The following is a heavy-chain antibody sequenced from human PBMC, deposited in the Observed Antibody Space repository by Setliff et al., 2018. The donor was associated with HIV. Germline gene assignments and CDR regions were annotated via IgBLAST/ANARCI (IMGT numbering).Heavy chain of an antibody. D-gene: IGHD5-18*01. V-gene: IGHV3-23*01. Sequence: GGSLRLSCAASGFTFSSYAMSWVRQAPGKGLEWVSAISGSGGSTYYADSVKGRFTISRDNSKNTLYLQMNSLRAEDTAVYYCASQGGGYSYANFDYWGQGTLVTVSS. J-gene: IGHJ4*02. CDR3: ASQGGGYSYANFDY. CDR1: GFTFSSYA. CDR2: ISGSGGST.